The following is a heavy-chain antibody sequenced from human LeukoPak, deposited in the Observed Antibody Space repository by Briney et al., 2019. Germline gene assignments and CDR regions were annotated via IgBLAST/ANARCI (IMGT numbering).Heavy chain of an antibody. J-gene: IGHJ6*03. D-gene: IGHD3-3*01. CDR2: IKPDGSEK. V-gene: IGHV3-7*01. CDR3: AREATIFGYYMDV. Sequence: PGGSLRLSCAASGFTFSSYWMSWVRQAPGKGLEWVANIKPDGSEKYYVDSVKGRFTISRDNAKNSLHLQMNSLRAEDTAVYYCAREATIFGYYMDVWGKGTTVTVSS. CDR1: GFTFSSYW.